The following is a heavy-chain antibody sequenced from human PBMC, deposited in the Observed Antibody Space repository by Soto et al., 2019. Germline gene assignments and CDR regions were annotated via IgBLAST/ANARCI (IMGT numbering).Heavy chain of an antibody. CDR2: IIPIFGTA. V-gene: IGHV1-69*12. Sequence: QVQLVQSGAEVKKPGSSVKVSCKASGGTFSSYAISWVRQAPGQGLEWMGGIIPIFGTANYAQKFQVRVTITADESTSTAYMELSGLRSEDTAVYYCASPPGDCSGGSCPYYYYGMDVWGQGTTVTVSS. CDR1: GGTFSSYA. J-gene: IGHJ6*02. D-gene: IGHD2-15*01. CDR3: ASPPGDCSGGSCPYYYYGMDV.